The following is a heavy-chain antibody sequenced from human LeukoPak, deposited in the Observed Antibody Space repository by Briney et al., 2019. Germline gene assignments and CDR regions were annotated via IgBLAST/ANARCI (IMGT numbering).Heavy chain of an antibody. V-gene: IGHV4-61*05. CDR2: IYYSGST. Sequence: SETLSLTCTVSGGSISSSSYYWGWIRQPPGKGLEWIGYIYYSGSTNYNPSLKSRVTISVDTSKNQFSLKLSSVTAADTAVYYCASGARHYYGDYWLRWFDPWGQGTLVTVSS. J-gene: IGHJ5*02. CDR3: ASGARHYYGDYWLRWFDP. CDR1: GGSISSSSYY. D-gene: IGHD4-17*01.